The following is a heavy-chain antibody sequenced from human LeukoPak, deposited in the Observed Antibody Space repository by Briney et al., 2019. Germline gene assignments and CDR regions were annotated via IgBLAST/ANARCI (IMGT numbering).Heavy chain of an antibody. J-gene: IGHJ4*02. CDR2: INPSGGST. D-gene: IGHD2-21*01. CDR1: GYTFTSYY. CDR3: ARDHGGGGLRGFDY. Sequence: VASVKVSCKASGYTFTSYYMHWVRQAPGQGLEWMRIINPSGGSTSYVQKFQGTVTMTRDTSTSTVYMELSSLRSEDTAVYYCARDHGGGGLRGFDYWGQGTLVTVSS. V-gene: IGHV1-46*01.